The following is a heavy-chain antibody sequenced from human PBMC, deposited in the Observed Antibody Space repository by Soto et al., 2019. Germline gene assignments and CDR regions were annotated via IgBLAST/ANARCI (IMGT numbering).Heavy chain of an antibody. Sequence: GASVKVSCKASGYTFTSYAMHWVRQAPGQRLEWMGWINAGNGNTKYSQKFQGRVTMTRDTSASTAYMELRSLRSEDTAVYYCARAPLGIIVAPDFWGQGTLVTVSS. CDR3: ARAPLGIIVAPDF. J-gene: IGHJ4*02. CDR2: INAGNGNT. D-gene: IGHD3-22*01. CDR1: GYTFTSYA. V-gene: IGHV1-3*01.